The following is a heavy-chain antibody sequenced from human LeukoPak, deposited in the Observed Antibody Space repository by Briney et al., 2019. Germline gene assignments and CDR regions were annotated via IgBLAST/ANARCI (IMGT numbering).Heavy chain of an antibody. Sequence: PSETLSLTCTVSGGSISSSSYYWGWIRQPPGKGLEWIGSIYYSGSTYYNPSLKSRVTISVDTSKNQFSLKLSSVTAADTAVYYCASYSYCGGDCPDAFDIWGQGTMVTVSS. CDR2: IYYSGST. CDR3: ASYSYCGGDCPDAFDI. J-gene: IGHJ3*02. V-gene: IGHV4-39*01. D-gene: IGHD2-21*01. CDR1: GGSISSSSYY.